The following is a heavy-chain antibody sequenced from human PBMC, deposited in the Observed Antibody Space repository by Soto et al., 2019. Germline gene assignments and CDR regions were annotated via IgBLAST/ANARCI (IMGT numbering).Heavy chain of an antibody. J-gene: IGHJ4*02. CDR1: GDSISSDKW. D-gene: IGHD6-25*01. V-gene: IGHV4-4*02. CDR2: IHHSGNP. CDR3: ARGKIQQQRDY. Sequence: QVQLQESGPGLVKHSGTLSLTCAVSGDSISSDKWWSWARHPPGKGLEWIGEIHHSGNPNYNPSHKSPVIISVDKSKNQFSLNKSSVTDAATAVYYGARGKIQQQRDYWGQGTLVTVSS.